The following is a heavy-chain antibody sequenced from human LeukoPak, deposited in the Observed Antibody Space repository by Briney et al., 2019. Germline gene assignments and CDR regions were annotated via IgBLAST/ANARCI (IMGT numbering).Heavy chain of an antibody. D-gene: IGHD3-9*01. CDR3: AREGHYDILTGYSPVEYYYYYMDV. Sequence: GGSLRLSCAASGFTFSSYTIHWVRDAPGKGLEWVAVMSSDGNDKHYADSVKGRFTISRDNSKTTVYLQMNSLRPDDTALYYCAREGHYDILTGYSPVEYYYYYMDVWGKGTTVTVSS. CDR1: GFTFSSYT. CDR2: MSSDGNDK. V-gene: IGHV3-30*04. J-gene: IGHJ6*03.